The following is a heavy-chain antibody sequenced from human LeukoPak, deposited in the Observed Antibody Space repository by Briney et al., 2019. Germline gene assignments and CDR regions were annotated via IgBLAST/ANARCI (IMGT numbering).Heavy chain of an antibody. CDR3: ARDSPRLGRGSRIITIFGVVSDAFDI. CDR2: ICAYNGDT. CDR1: GSTFTIIS. D-gene: IGHD3-3*01. J-gene: IGHJ3*02. Sequence: VASVNLSCTGSGSTFTIISNNWVRHGQGPGIELMGFICAYNGDTTNAHKLQGRVTITTDKSTSTAYMELRSLRSDETAVYYCARDSPRLGRGSRIITIFGVVSDAFDIWGQGTMVTVSS. V-gene: IGHV1-18*01.